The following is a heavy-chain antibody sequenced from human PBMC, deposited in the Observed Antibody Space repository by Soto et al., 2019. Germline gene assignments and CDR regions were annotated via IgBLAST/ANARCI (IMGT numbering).Heavy chain of an antibody. D-gene: IGHD2-21*02. CDR3: ARGHEFGGNSDAFDI. V-gene: IGHV1-69*14. CDR2: ILPIFGTA. Sequence: QVLLVQSGAEMKKPGSSVKVSCKASGGTFSTSSINWVRQAPGQRPEWMGNILPIFGTADYAEKFQGKVTRTADKCTNTAYMQLRSLLHEDKGVYYSARGHEFGGNSDAFDIWGQGKVVT. J-gene: IGHJ3*02. CDR1: GGTFSTSS.